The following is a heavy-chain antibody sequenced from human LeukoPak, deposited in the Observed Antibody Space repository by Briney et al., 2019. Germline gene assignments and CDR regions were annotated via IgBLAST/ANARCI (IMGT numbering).Heavy chain of an antibody. CDR2: ISGSGGIT. J-gene: IGHJ4*02. Sequence: GGSLRLSCAASGFTFSSYDMSWVRQAPGKGLEWVSAISGSGGITYYPDSEKGRFTVSRDNSKSTLYLQMNSLRAEDTAIYYCAKRLPFYYDYWGQGILVTVSS. CDR3: AKRLPFYYDY. V-gene: IGHV3-23*01. D-gene: IGHD5-18*01. CDR1: GFTFSSYD.